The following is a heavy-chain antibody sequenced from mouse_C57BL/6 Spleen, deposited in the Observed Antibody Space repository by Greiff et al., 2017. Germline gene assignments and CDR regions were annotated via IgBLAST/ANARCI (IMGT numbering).Heavy chain of an antibody. CDR2: INPNNGGT. V-gene: IGHV1-18*01. Sequence: VQLQQSGPELVKPGASVKISCKASGYTFTDYNMAWVKQSHGKSLEWIGDINPNNGGTIYNQKFKGKATLTVDKSSSTAYMELRSLTSEDTAVYYCSRVGLRNWYFDVWGTGTTVTVSS. D-gene: IGHD4-1*01. CDR3: SRVGLRNWYFDV. J-gene: IGHJ1*03. CDR1: GYTFTDYN.